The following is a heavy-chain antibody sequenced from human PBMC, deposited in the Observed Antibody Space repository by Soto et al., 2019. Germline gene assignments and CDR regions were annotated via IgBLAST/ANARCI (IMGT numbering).Heavy chain of an antibody. D-gene: IGHD6-19*01. CDR3: AKGGRQWLVTSDFNY. CDR2: VSHDGRNT. J-gene: IGHJ4*02. Sequence: VQLVESGGGVVQPGRSLRLSCAASGFTFSDYAMHWVRQAPGKGLEWVAVVSHDGRNTHYADSVKGRFTISRDSSLNTVSLEMTSLRAEDTAVYYCAKGGRQWLVTSDFNYWGQGALVNVSS. V-gene: IGHV3-30*18. CDR1: GFTFSDYA.